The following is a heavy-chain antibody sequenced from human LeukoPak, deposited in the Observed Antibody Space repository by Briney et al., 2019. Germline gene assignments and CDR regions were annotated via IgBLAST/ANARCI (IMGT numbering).Heavy chain of an antibody. CDR2: FYYSGST. J-gene: IGHJ4*02. D-gene: IGHD3-10*01. V-gene: IGHV4-39*01. CDR1: GGSITSSNYY. Sequence: SETLSLTCTVSGGSITSSNYYWGWIRQPPGKGLEWIGSFYYSGSTNYNPSLKSRVTISVDTSENQFSLKLSSVTAADTAVYYCVYYYGSGSVEYWGQGTLVTVSS. CDR3: VYYYGSGSVEY.